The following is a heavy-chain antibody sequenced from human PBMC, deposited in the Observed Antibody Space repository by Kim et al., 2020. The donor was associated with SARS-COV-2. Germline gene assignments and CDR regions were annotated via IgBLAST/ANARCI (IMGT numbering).Heavy chain of an antibody. D-gene: IGHD5-18*01. J-gene: IGHJ4*02. Sequence: NYNPALRGRVTMSVDTSKNEFSLHLTSVTAADTAVYYCARDRGYGPFDDWGQGILVTVSS. V-gene: IGHV4-4*06. CDR3: ARDRGYGPFDD.